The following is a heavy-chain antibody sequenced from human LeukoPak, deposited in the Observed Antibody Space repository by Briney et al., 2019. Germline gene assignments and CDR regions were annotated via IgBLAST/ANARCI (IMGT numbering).Heavy chain of an antibody. CDR1: GFTFSRYS. CDR2: ISSRSSYI. V-gene: IGHV3-21*01. CDR3: ARDSGVGACLFCSAFDL. D-gene: IGHD1-26*01. J-gene: IGHJ3*01. Sequence: GGSLRLSCAASGFTFSRYSVNWVRQAPGKGLEWVSSISSRSSYIYYADSVKGRFTISRDNAKNSLYLQMNSLRAEDTAVYYCARDSGVGACLFCSAFDLWGQGTMVTVSS.